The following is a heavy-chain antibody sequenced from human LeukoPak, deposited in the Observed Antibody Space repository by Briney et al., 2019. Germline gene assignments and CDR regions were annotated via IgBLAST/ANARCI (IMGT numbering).Heavy chain of an antibody. D-gene: IGHD6-19*01. CDR3: ARDQWLAYYYHGMDV. CDR2: ITNNGTPI. CDR1: GFTFSSYA. V-gene: IGHV3-48*03. J-gene: IGHJ6*02. Sequence: GGSLRLSCAASGFTFSSYAMNWVRQAPGKGLEWVSYITNNGTPIYYADSVKGRFTISRDNAENSLYLQMNSLRAEDTAIYYCARDQWLAYYYHGMDVWGQGTTVTVSS.